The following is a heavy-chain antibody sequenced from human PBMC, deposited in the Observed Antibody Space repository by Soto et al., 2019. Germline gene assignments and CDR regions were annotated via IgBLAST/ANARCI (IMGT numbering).Heavy chain of an antibody. Sequence: QISLKESGPTLVQPTQTLTLTCTFSGFSLTSNGVGVGWIRQPPGKALAWLALVYWDATERYRPSLKTRLTITKDTSKNQVVLTKTYMDPVDTATYYCALEGYGSDNWYDPWGQGTLVTVSS. J-gene: IGHJ5*02. CDR3: ALEGYGSDNWYDP. CDR2: VYWDATE. CDR1: GFSLTSNGVG. V-gene: IGHV2-5*02. D-gene: IGHD6-13*01.